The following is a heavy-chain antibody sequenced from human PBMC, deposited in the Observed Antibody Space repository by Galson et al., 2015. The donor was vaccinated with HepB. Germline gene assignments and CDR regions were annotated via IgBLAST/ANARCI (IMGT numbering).Heavy chain of an antibody. Sequence: GLEWMGWISAYNGNTNYAQKLQGRFTISRDNAKNSLYLQMNSLRAEDTAVYYCAKGWGHQLLPWNYYYYMNVWGKGTTVTVSS. CDR3: AKGWGHQLLPWNYYYYMNV. J-gene: IGHJ6*03. CDR2: ISAYNGNT. V-gene: IGHV1-18*01. D-gene: IGHD2-2*01.